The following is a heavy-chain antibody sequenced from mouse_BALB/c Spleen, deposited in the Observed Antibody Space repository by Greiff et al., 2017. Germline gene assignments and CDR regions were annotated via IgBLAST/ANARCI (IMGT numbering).Heavy chain of an antibody. V-gene: IGHV1-54*01. J-gene: IGHJ3*01. CDR1: GYAFTNYL. D-gene: IGHD2-4*01. Sequence: VQLQQSGAELVRPGTSVKVSCKASGYAFTNYLIEWVKQRPGQGLEWIGVINPGSGGTNYNEKFKGKATLTADKSSSTAYMQLSSLTSDDSAVYFCARPLYDYDVAWFAYGGQGTLVTVSA. CDR3: ARPLYDYDVAWFAY. CDR2: INPGSGGT.